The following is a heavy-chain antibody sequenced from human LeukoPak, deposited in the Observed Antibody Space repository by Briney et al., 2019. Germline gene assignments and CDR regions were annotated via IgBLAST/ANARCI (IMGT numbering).Heavy chain of an antibody. CDR3: ARGLGCSGGSCYSGGLHGDYYFDY. Sequence: SETLSLTCTVSGGSISSYYWSWIRQPAGKGLEWIGRIYTSGSTNYNPSLKSRVTISVDTSKNQFSLKLSSVTAADTAVYYCARGLGCSGGSCYSGGLHGDYYFDYWGQGTLVTVSS. J-gene: IGHJ4*02. CDR2: IYTSGST. CDR1: GGSISSYY. D-gene: IGHD2-15*01. V-gene: IGHV4-4*07.